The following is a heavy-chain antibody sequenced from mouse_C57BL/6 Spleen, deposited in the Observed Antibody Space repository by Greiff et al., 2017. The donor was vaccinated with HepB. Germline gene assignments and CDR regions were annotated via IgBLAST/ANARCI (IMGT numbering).Heavy chain of an antibody. D-gene: IGHD2-5*01. CDR1: GYAFSSSW. CDR2: IYPGDGDT. CDR3: ARSYSNYIDY. V-gene: IGHV1-82*01. J-gene: IGHJ2*01. Sequence: VQLQESGPELVKPGASVKISCKASGYAFSSSWMNWVKQRPGKGLEWIGRIYPGDGDTNYNGKFKGKATLTADKSSSTAYMQLSSLTSEDSAVYFCARSYSNYIDYWGQGTPLTVSS.